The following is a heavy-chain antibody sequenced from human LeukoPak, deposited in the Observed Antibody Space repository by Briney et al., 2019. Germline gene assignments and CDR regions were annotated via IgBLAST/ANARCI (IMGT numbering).Heavy chain of an antibody. Sequence: ASVKVSCKASGYTFTSYYMHWVRQAPGQGLEWMGIMNPSGGSTSYAQKFQGRVTMTRDTSTSTVYMELSSLRSEDTAVYYCARDGRVPDSSGYYYVGLDYWGQGTLVTVSS. V-gene: IGHV1-46*01. J-gene: IGHJ4*02. CDR3: ARDGRVPDSSGYYYVGLDY. CDR1: GYTFTSYY. CDR2: MNPSGGST. D-gene: IGHD3-22*01.